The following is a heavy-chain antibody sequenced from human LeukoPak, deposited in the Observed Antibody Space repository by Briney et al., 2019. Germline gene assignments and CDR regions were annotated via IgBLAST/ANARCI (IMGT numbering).Heavy chain of an antibody. V-gene: IGHV4-39*01. J-gene: IGHJ4*02. CDR2: IYYSGST. D-gene: IGHD4-17*01. CDR3: ASLMTTVTTFDY. CDR1: GGSISSSSYY. Sequence: SETLPLTCTVSGGSISSSSYYWGWIRQPPGKGLEWIGSIYYSGSTYYNPSLKSRVTISVDTSKNQFSLKLSSVTAADTAVYYCASLMTTVTTFDYWGQGTLVTVSS.